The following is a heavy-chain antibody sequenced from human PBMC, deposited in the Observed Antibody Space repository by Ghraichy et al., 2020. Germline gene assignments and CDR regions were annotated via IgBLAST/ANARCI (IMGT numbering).Heavy chain of an antibody. Sequence: GGSLRLSCAASGFTVSSNYMSWVRQAPGKGLEWVSVIYSGGSTYYADSVKGRFTISRDNSKNTLYLQMNSLRAEDTAVYYCARERVLIAVAGIIDGMDVWGQGTTVTVSS. V-gene: IGHV3-66*01. J-gene: IGHJ6*02. CDR2: IYSGGST. CDR3: ARERVLIAVAGIIDGMDV. CDR1: GFTVSSNY. D-gene: IGHD6-19*01.